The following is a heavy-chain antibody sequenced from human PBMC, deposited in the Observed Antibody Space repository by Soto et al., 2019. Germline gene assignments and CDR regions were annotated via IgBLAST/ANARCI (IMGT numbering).Heavy chain of an antibody. CDR2: ISSSSSYI. V-gene: IGHV3-21*01. J-gene: IGHJ6*03. Sequence: EVQLVESGGGLVKPGGSLRLSCAASGFTFSSYSMNWVRQAPGKGLEWVSSISSSSSYIYYADSVKGRFTISRDNAKNSLYLPMNSLRAEDTAVYYCARIARWVVPKVYYYYYMDVWGKGTTVTVSS. CDR1: GFTFSSYS. CDR3: ARIARWVVPKVYYYYYMDV. D-gene: IGHD2-2*01.